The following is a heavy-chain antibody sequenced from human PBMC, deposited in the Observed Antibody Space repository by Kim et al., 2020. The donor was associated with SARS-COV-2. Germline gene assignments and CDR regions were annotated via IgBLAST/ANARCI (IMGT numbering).Heavy chain of an antibody. J-gene: IGHJ1*01. CDR2: IYSDGSSA. CDR3: AKTLRDCSSTSCYVAELFGVQH. V-gene: IGHV3-23*03. D-gene: IGHD2-2*01. CDR1: GFIFSNFA. Sequence: GGSLRLSCAASGFIFSNFAMTWVRQAPGKGLEWVSLIYSDGSSAYLVDSVKGRFTISRDNSKNTLYLQMNSLRAEDTAVYHCAKTLRDCSSTSCYVAELFGVQHWGQGTLVTVSS.